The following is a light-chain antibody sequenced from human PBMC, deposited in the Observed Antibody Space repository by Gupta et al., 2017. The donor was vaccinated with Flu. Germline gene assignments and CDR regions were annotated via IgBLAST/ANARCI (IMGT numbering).Light chain of an antibody. CDR1: QDISSY. CDR2: VAS. J-gene: IGKJ5*01. CDR3: QQLNNFPRT. V-gene: IGKV1-9*01. Sequence: DIQLTQSPSFLSASVGDRVTITCRASQDISSYLAWYQQKPGKAPKLLIYVASTLQSGVPLRFSGSGSGTEFTRTISSLQPEDLGTYYCQQLNNFPRTFGLGTRLEIK.